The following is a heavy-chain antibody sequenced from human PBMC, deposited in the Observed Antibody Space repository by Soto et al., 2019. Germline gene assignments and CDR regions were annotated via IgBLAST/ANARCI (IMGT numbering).Heavy chain of an antibody. CDR2: ISSSSSYI. CDR1: GFTFSSYS. V-gene: IGHV3-21*01. CDR3: AIATSYFDTSGYYY. D-gene: IGHD3-22*01. Sequence: EVQLVESGGGLVKPGGSLRLSCAASGFTFSSYSMNWVRQAPGKGLEWVSSISSSSSYIYYADSVKGRFTISRDNAKNAPSLQMNGLRAEATAVYCCAIATSYFDTSGYYYWGQGTLVSVSS. J-gene: IGHJ4*02.